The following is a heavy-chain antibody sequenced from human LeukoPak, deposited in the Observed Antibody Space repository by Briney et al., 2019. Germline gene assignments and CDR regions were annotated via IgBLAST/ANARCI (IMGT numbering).Heavy chain of an antibody. CDR3: AIDRYSSGWYTFDY. CDR2: ISSSSSYI. Sequence: GGSLRLSCAASGFTFSNFGINWVRQAPGKGLEWVSSISSSSSYISYADSVKGRFTISRDNAKNSLDLQMNSLRAEDTAVYYCAIDRYSSGWYTFDYWGQGTLVTVSS. CDR1: GFTFSNFG. J-gene: IGHJ4*02. V-gene: IGHV3-21*01. D-gene: IGHD6-19*01.